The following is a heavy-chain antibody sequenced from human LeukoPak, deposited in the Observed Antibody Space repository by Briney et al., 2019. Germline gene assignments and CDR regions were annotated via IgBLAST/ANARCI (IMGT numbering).Heavy chain of an antibody. CDR2: INPNSGGT. D-gene: IGHD4-17*01. V-gene: IGHV1-2*02. CDR1: GYTFTGYY. CDR3: ARDRYGDFYFDY. Sequence: ASVKVSCKASGYTFTGYYMHWVRQAPGQGPEWMGWINPNSGGTNYAQKFQGRVTMTRDTAISTAYMELSGLTSDDTAAYYCARDRYGDFYFDYWGQGTLVTVSS. J-gene: IGHJ4*02.